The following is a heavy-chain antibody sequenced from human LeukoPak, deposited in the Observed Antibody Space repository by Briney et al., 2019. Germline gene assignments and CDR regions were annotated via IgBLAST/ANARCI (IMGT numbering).Heavy chain of an antibody. D-gene: IGHD6-13*01. CDR3: ARLGLIAAAGPQHYFDY. J-gene: IGHJ4*02. CDR2: TYYRSKWYN. Sequence: SQTLSLTCAISGDSVSSNSAGWNWISQSPSRGLEWLGRTYYRSKWYNDFAPSVRNRITINPDTSKNQFSLQLNSVTPEDTAVYYCARLGLIAAAGPQHYFDYWGQGTLVTVSS. CDR1: GDSVSSNSAG. V-gene: IGHV6-1*01.